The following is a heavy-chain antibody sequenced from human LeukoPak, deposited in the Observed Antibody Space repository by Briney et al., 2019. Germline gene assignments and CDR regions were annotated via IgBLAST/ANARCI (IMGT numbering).Heavy chain of an antibody. CDR2: INPNSGGT. V-gene: IGHV1-2*02. CDR1: GYTFTGYY. J-gene: IGHJ6*03. D-gene: IGHD6-6*01. CDR3: ARGDLVRHYYYMDV. Sequence: GASVKVSCKASGYTFTGYYMHWVRQAPGQGLEWMGWINPNSGGTNYAQKFQGRVTMTRDTSISTAYMELSGLRSDDTAVYYCARGDLVRHYYYMDVWGKGTTVTVSS.